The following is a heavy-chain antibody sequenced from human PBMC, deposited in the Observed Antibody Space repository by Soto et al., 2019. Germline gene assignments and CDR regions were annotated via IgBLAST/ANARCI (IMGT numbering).Heavy chain of an antibody. J-gene: IGHJ4*02. CDR3: ARQIYDSDTGPNFQYHFDS. V-gene: IGHV5-10-1*01. Sequence: GESLKISCNGSGYSFACYWITWVRQKPWKGLEWMGRIDPSDSQTYYSPSFRGHVTISVTKSITTVFLQWSSLRASDTAMYYCARQIYDSDTGPNFQYHFDSWGQGTPVTVSS. CDR2: IDPSDSQT. D-gene: IGHD3-22*01. CDR1: GYSFACYW.